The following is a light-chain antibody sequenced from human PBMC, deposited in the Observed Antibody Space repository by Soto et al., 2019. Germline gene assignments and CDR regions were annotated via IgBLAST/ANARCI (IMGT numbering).Light chain of an antibody. CDR3: QSYYSSMSGSV. CDR1: SSNIGAGYD. CDR2: GNS. Sequence: QSVLTQPPSVSGAPGPRVTISCTGSSSNIGAGYDVHWYQQLPGTAPKLLIYGNSNRPSGVPDRFSGSKSGTSASLAITWLQAEDDADYYCQSYYSSMSGSVFGTGTQLTVI. V-gene: IGLV1-40*01. J-gene: IGLJ1*01.